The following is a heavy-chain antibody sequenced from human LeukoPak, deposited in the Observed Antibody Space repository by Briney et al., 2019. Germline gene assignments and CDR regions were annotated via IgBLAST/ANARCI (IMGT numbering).Heavy chain of an antibody. J-gene: IGHJ4*02. CDR1: GFTFSNAW. V-gene: IGHV3-15*01. CDR3: TTDYYDYVWGSYRPDY. D-gene: IGHD3-16*02. CDR2: IKNKTDGETT. Sequence: GGSLRLSCAASGFTFSNAWMSWVRQAPGQGLEWVARIKNKTDGETTDYAAPVKGRFTISRDDSKNTLYLQMNSLKTEDTAVYYCTTDYYDYVWGSYRPDYWGQGTLVTVSS.